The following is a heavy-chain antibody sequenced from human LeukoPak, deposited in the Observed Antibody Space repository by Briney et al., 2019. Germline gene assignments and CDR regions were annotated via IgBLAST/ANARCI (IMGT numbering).Heavy chain of an antibody. CDR3: ARVFWEKDGFIGAFDI. CDR2: IYSGDST. CDR1: GLTVSGNY. J-gene: IGHJ3*02. Sequence: PGGSLRLSCAASGLTVSGNYMSWVRQAPGKGLEWVSIIYSGDSTYYADSVKGRFTISRDNSKNTLYLQMNSLRAEDTAVYYSARVFWEKDGFIGAFDIWGQGTMVTVSS. V-gene: IGHV3-66*01. D-gene: IGHD3-3*01.